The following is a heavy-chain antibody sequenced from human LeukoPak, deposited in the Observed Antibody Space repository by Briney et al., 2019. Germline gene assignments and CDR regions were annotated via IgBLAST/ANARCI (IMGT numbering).Heavy chain of an antibody. D-gene: IGHD1-26*01. CDR3: ARARELLSWFDP. Sequence: ASVKVSCKASGGTFSSYAISWVRQAPGQGLEWMGWINPNRGGTNYAQKFQGRVTMTRDTSISTAYMELSRLRSDDTAVYYCARARELLSWFDPWGQGTLVTVSS. CDR1: GGTFSSYA. J-gene: IGHJ5*02. V-gene: IGHV1-2*02. CDR2: INPNRGGT.